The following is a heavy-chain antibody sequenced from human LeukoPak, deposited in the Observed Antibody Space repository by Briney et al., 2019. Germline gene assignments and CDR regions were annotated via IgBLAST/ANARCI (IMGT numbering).Heavy chain of an antibody. CDR3: AKVDPPIFHV. V-gene: IGHV1-18*01. J-gene: IGHJ3*01. CDR1: GYTFLNFG. Sequence: ASVKVSCKTSGYTFLNFGVTWVRQVPGQGLEWMGWTSPYGEPPTYAQEFQGRVTMTTDISTTTAYMELRSLRYDDTAMYYCAKVDPPIFHVWGQGTMVIVSS. CDR2: TSPYGEPP.